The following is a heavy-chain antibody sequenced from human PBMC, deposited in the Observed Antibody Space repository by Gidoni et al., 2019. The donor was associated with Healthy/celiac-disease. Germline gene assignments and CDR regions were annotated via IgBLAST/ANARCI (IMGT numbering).Heavy chain of an antibody. D-gene: IGHD3-22*01. CDR2: IYPGDSDT. CDR1: GYSFTSYW. Sequence: EVQLVQSGAEVKKPGESLKISCKGSGYSFTSYWIGWVRQMPGKGLEWMGIIYPGDSDTRYSPSFQGQVTISADKSISTAYLQWSSLKASDTAMYYCARTYYYDSSGYHGDYGMDVWGQGTTVTVSS. V-gene: IGHV5-51*03. J-gene: IGHJ6*02. CDR3: ARTYYYDSSGYHGDYGMDV.